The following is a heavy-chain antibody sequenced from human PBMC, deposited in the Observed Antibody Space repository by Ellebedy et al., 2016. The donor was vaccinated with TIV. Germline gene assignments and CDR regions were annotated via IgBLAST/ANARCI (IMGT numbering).Heavy chain of an antibody. Sequence: SETLSLTXTVSGGSVSRYFWSWIRQPAGKGLEWIGRIFTSGSFNYNPSLMSRVTMSVVTSKNQISLGLNSVTTADTAVYSCARVHCSITTCDYYYMDVWGKGTTVTVSS. J-gene: IGHJ6*03. CDR1: GGSVSRYF. CDR2: IFTSGSF. V-gene: IGHV4-4*07. CDR3: ARVHCSITTCDYYYMDV. D-gene: IGHD1-1*01.